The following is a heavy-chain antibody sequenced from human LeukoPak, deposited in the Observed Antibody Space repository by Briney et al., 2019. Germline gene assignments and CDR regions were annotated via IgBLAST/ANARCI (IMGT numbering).Heavy chain of an antibody. D-gene: IGHD3-22*01. V-gene: IGHV4-31*03. CDR1: GGSISSGGYY. J-gene: IGHJ5*02. CDR2: IYYSGST. CDR3: ARVYDISGYGEVGWFDP. Sequence: SETLSLTCTVSGGSISSGGYYWSWIRQHPGKGLEWIGYIYYSGSTYYNPSLKSRGTISVDTSKNQFSLKLGSVTAADTAVYYCARVYDISGYGEVGWFDPWGQGTLVTVSS.